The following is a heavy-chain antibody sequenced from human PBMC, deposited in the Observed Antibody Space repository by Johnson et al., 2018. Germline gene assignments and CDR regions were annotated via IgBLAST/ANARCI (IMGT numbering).Heavy chain of an antibody. CDR1: GGSFSGYY. CDR2: INHSGST. CDR3: AIYCSGGSGYSHYYYGMDV. J-gene: IGHJ6*02. D-gene: IGHD2-15*01. Sequence: QVQLQQWGAGLLKPSETLSLTCAVYGGSFSGYYWSWIRQPPGKGLEWIGEINHSGSTNYNPSLKSRVTISVDTSKNQFSLKLSSVTAADTAGYYCAIYCSGGSGYSHYYYGMDVWGQGTTVTVSS. V-gene: IGHV4-34*01.